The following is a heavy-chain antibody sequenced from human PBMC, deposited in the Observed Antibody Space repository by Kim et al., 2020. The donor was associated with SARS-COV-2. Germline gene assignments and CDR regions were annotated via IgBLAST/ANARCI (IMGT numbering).Heavy chain of an antibody. CDR3: ASIGRDY. D-gene: IGHD1-26*01. CDR1: GGSFSGYY. V-gene: IGHV4-34*01. Sequence: ETLSLTCAVYGGSFSGYYWSWIRQPPGKGLEWIGEINHSGSTNYNPSLKSRVTISVDTSKNQFSLKLSSVTAADTAVYYCASIGRDYWGQGTLVTVSS. J-gene: IGHJ4*02. CDR2: INHSGST.